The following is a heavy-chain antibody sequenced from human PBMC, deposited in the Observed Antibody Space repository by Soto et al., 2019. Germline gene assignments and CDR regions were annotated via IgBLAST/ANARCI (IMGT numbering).Heavy chain of an antibody. Sequence: ELPLLEYGGGLVQPGGSLRLSCAASGFTFSSYVMSWVRQAPGKGLEWVSSISNSGSNRYYAESVKGRVTISRDNSNNTLYLQMNSLRAEDTALYYCARRGRTLPHYSYYMDVWGKGTTVAVSS. CDR3: ARRGRTLPHYSYYMDV. CDR2: ISNSGSNR. CDR1: GFTFSSYV. V-gene: IGHV3-23*01. J-gene: IGHJ6*03.